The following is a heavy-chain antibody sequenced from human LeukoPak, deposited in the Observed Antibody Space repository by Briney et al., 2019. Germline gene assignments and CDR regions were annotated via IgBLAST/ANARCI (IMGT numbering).Heavy chain of an antibody. Sequence: SETLSLTCTVSGGSISSYYWSWIRQPPGKGLEWIGYTYYSGSTNYNPSLKSRVTISVDTSKNQFSLKLSSVTAADTAVYYCASYYYDSSGSWVDYWGQGTLVTVSS. CDR2: TYYSGST. V-gene: IGHV4-59*01. J-gene: IGHJ4*02. CDR3: ASYYYDSSGSWVDY. CDR1: GGSISSYY. D-gene: IGHD3-22*01.